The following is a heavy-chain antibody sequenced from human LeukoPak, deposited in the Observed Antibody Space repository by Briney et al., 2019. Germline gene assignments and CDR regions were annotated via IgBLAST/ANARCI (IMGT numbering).Heavy chain of an antibody. D-gene: IGHD5-24*01. V-gene: IGHV4-39*07. CDR3: ARGSMATTIEGAFDI. CDR2: IYYSGST. Sequence: PSETLSLTCTVSGGSISSSSYYWGWIRQPPGKGLEWIGSIYYSGSTYYNPSLKSRVTISVDTSKNQFSLKLSSVTAADTAVYYCARGSMATTIEGAFDIWGQGTMVTVSS. CDR1: GGSISSSSYY. J-gene: IGHJ3*02.